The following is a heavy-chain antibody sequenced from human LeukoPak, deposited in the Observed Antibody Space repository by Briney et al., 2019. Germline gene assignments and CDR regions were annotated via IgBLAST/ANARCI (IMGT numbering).Heavy chain of an antibody. Sequence: GGCLRLSCAASGFTLSSYVMDWVRQAPGKGLEWEAVISYDGSNDNYADSVKDRFTISTDNTKNSLYMQIDCQKATVTSVYYCVRDKGSSYLSAFVYWGQRTLGTVSS. V-gene: IGHV3-30*19. D-gene: IGHD6-6*01. CDR2: ISYDGSND. J-gene: IGHJ4*02. CDR1: GFTLSSYV. CDR3: VRDKGSSYLSAFVY.